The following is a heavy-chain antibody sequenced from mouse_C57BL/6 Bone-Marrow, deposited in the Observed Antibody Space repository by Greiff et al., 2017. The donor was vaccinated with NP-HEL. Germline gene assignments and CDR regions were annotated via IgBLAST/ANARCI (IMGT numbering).Heavy chain of an antibody. V-gene: IGHV1-18*01. D-gene: IGHD2-1*01. CDR1: GYTFTDYN. Sequence: EVKLKQSGPELVKPGASVKIPCKASGYTFTDYNMDWVKQSHGKSLEWIGDINPNNGGTIYNQKFKGKATLTVDKSSSTAYMELRSLTSEDTAVYYCAREIYYGYWYFDVWGTGTTVTVSS. CDR2: INPNNGGT. J-gene: IGHJ1*03. CDR3: AREIYYGYWYFDV.